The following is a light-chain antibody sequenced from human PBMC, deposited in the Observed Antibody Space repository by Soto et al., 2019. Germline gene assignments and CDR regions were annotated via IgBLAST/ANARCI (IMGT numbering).Light chain of an antibody. V-gene: IGKV3-15*01. J-gene: IGKJ2*03. CDR1: ESVSTN. CDR2: GAS. Sequence: EIVMTQSPATLSVSPGERVTLSCGACESVSTNLAWYQQKPGQAPRLLIYGASTRATDIPARFSGSGSGTDFTLTISSLQSEDFAVYYCQQYNNWLRYSFGQGTKLEIK. CDR3: QQYNNWLRYS.